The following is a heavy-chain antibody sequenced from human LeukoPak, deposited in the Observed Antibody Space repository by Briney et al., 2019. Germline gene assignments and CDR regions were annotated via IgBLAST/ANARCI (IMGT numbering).Heavy chain of an antibody. J-gene: IGHJ4*02. CDR2: IYYSGST. CDR3: ALQYSSGWYGSYYFDY. CDR1: GGSISSYY. Sequence: SETLSLTCTVSGGSISSYYWSWICQPPGKGLEWIGYIYYSGSTNYNPSLKSRVTISVDTSKNQFSLKLSSVTAADTAVYYCALQYSSGWYGSYYFDYWGQGTLVTVSS. V-gene: IGHV4-59*08. D-gene: IGHD6-19*01.